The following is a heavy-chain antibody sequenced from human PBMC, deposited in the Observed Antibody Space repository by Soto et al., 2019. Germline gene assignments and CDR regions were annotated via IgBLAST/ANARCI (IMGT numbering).Heavy chain of an antibody. J-gene: IGHJ4*02. CDR3: TRLGGYSGYDSADY. CDR1: GFMFSVYV. CDR2: IRGSGGST. D-gene: IGHD5-12*01. V-gene: IGHV3-23*01. Sequence: EVQLLESGEGLVQPGGSLRLSCAASGFMFSVYVMNWVRQAPGKGLEWVASIRGSGGSTYYADSVKGRFTISIDNSERRLHLQMNSLRAEDTAVYYCTRLGGYSGYDSADYWGQGTLVTVSS.